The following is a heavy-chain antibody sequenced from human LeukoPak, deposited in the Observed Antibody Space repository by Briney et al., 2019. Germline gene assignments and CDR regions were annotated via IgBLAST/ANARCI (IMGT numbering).Heavy chain of an antibody. CDR3: ANYGDSAVY. Sequence: GGSLRLSCAASGFTFSNAWMSWVRQAPGKGLEWVGRIRTKTDGGPTDYAAPVKGRFTISRDDSKNTLYLQMNSLITEDTAVYYCANYGDSAVYWGQGTLVTVSS. V-gene: IGHV3-15*01. CDR1: GFTFSNAW. D-gene: IGHD4-17*01. CDR2: IRTKTDGGPT. J-gene: IGHJ4*02.